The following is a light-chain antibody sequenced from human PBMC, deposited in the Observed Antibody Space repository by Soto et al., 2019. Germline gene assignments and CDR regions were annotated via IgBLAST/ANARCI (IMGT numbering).Light chain of an antibody. Sequence: DILLTQSPATLSLSPAERATLSCRASQSFSGYLAWYQQKPGQAPRLLIYDASKRATGIPARFSGRGSGTDFTLTISSLEPEDFAVYYCQQRSYWPPVITFGQGTRLEIK. CDR2: DAS. V-gene: IGKV3-11*01. CDR3: QQRSYWPPVIT. J-gene: IGKJ5*01. CDR1: QSFSGY.